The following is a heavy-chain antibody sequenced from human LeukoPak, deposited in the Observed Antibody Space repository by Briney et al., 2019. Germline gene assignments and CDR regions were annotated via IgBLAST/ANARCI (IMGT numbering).Heavy chain of an antibody. Sequence: SETLSLTCTVSGDSISSSSYFWAWIRQPPGRGLEWIGSIFYSGTTYYNPSTKSRVTISVDTSKNQFSLKLSSVTAADTAVYYCARGQEQWLVDAFDIWGQGTMVTVSS. CDR3: ARGQEQWLVDAFDI. CDR1: GDSISSSSYF. J-gene: IGHJ3*02. D-gene: IGHD6-19*01. CDR2: IFYSGTT. V-gene: IGHV4-39*07.